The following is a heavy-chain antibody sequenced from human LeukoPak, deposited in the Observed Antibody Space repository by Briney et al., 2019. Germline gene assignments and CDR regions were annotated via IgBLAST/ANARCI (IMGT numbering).Heavy chain of an antibody. D-gene: IGHD2-15*01. Sequence: SETLSLTCTVSGGSISSYYWSWIRQPPGKGLEWIGYIYYSGSTNYNPSLKSRVTISVDTSKNQFSLKLSSVTAADTAVYCCAREVLDCSGGSCYLSAFDIWGQGTMVTVSS. V-gene: IGHV4-59*01. CDR3: AREVLDCSGGSCYLSAFDI. CDR2: IYYSGST. CDR1: GGSISSYY. J-gene: IGHJ3*02.